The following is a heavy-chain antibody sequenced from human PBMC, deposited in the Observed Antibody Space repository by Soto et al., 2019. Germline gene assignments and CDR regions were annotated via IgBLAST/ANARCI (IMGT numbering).Heavy chain of an antibody. D-gene: IGHD3-10*01. V-gene: IGHV4-61*01. CDR2: IYYSGST. CDR1: GGSVSSGSYY. J-gene: IGHJ4*02. CDR3: ARVGPYGSGSFDY. Sequence: LSLTCTVSGGSVSSGSYYWSWIRQPPGKGLEWIGYIYYSGSTNYNPSLKSRVTISVDTSKNQFSLKLSSVTAADTAVYYCARVGPYGSGSFDYWGQGTLVTVSS.